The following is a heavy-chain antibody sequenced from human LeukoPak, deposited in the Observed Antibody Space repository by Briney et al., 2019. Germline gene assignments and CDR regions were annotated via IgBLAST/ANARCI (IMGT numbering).Heavy chain of an antibody. CDR1: GFTFSSYS. V-gene: IGHV3-48*04. Sequence: GGSLRLSCAASGFTFSSYSMNWVRQAPGKGLEWISYISTSASAVYYADSVKGRVTISRDNAKTSLYLQMNSLRAEDTAVYYCSRDAFYCSSTSCYDHWGQGTLVTLSS. CDR2: ISTSASAV. J-gene: IGHJ5*02. D-gene: IGHD2-2*01. CDR3: SRDAFYCSSTSCYDH.